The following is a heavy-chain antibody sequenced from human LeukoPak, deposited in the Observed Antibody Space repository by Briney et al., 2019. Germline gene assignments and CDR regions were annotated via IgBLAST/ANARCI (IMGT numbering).Heavy chain of an antibody. D-gene: IGHD3-9*01. V-gene: IGHV4-59*01. CDR1: GGSISSYY. CDR2: IYYSGST. CDR3: ARTRYDILTGYYKGTLFDY. Sequence: PSETLSLTCTVSGGSISSYYWSWIRQPPGKGLEWIGYIYYSGSTNYNPSLKSRVTISVDTSKNQFSLKLSSVTAADTAVYYCARTRYDILTGYYKGTLFDYWGQGTLVTVSS. J-gene: IGHJ4*02.